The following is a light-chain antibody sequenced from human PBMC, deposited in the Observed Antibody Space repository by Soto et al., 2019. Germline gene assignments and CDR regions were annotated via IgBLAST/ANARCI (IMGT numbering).Light chain of an antibody. J-gene: IGLJ1*01. CDR3: SSYTRSSTRV. CDR1: SSDVGGYNY. V-gene: IGLV2-14*01. Sequence: QSVRTQPASVSGSPGQSITISCTGTSSDVGGYNYVSWYQQHPGKAPKLMIYDVSNRPSGVSNRFSGSKSGNTASLTISGLQAEDEADYSCSSYTRSSTRVFGTGTRSPS. CDR2: DVS.